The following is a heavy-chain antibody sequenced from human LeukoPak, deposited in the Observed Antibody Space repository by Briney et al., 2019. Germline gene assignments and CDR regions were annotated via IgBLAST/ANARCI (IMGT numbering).Heavy chain of an antibody. D-gene: IGHD6-19*01. Sequence: PSETLSLTCTVSGGSISSGGYYWSWIRQPPGKGLEWIGYIYHSGSTYYNPSLKSRVTISVDRSKNQFSLKLSSVTAADTAVYYCASGSDSSGLGDYWGQGALVTVSS. CDR2: IYHSGST. V-gene: IGHV4-30-2*01. CDR1: GGSISSGGYY. J-gene: IGHJ4*02. CDR3: ASGSDSSGLGDY.